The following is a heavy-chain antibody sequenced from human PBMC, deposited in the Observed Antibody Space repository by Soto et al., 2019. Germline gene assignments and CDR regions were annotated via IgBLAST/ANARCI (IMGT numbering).Heavy chain of an antibody. V-gene: IGHV3-21*01. J-gene: IGHJ4*02. Sequence: EVQLVESGGGLVKPGGSLRLSCAASGFTFSSYSMNWVRQAPGKGLEWVSSISSSSSYIYYADSVKGRFTISRDNAKNSLYLQMNSLRAEDTAVYYCATQVDDYGDYDDYWGQGTLVTVSS. CDR1: GFTFSSYS. D-gene: IGHD4-17*01. CDR2: ISSSSSYI. CDR3: ATQVDDYGDYDDY.